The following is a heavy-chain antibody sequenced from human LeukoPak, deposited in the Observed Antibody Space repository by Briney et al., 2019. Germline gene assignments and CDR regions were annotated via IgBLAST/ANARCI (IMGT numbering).Heavy chain of an antibody. CDR3: ARTTIVTRSAWFDP. CDR1: GASISSNY. CDR2: IYGSGRT. V-gene: IGHV4-4*09. Sequence: SETLSLTCTVSGASISSNYWSWIRQPPGKGLEWIGYIYGSGRTNYNPPLKSRVTISGDTSKNQISLKLSFVTAADTALYFCARTTIVTRSAWFDPWGQGTLVTVSS. J-gene: IGHJ5*02. D-gene: IGHD4-11*01.